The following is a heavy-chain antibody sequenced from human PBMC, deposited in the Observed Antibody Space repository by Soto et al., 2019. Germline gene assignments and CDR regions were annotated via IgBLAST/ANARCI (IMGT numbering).Heavy chain of an antibody. V-gene: IGHV1-3*01. CDR2: INAGNGNT. Sequence: ASVKVSCKASGYTFTSYAMHWVRQAPGQRLEWMGWINAGNGNTKYSQKFQGRVTITRDTSASTAYMELSSLRSEDTAVYYCARAQSYCYYCVCNQGHYYYYDMDVWGQGTTVTVSS. CDR3: ARAQSYCYYCVCNQGHYYYYDMDV. D-gene: IGHD2-8*01. J-gene: IGHJ6*02. CDR1: GYTFTSYA.